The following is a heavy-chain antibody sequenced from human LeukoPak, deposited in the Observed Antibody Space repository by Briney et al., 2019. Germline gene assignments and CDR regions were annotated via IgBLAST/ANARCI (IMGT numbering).Heavy chain of an antibody. D-gene: IGHD2-8*01. Sequence: GGSLRLSCAASGFTFSSYGMSWVRQAPGKGLEWVSAITRDGAATFYADSVRGRFTISRDNAKNTLYLQMNGLRAEDTAIYYCAKAYGTNGYFQLPIDFWGQGTLVTVSS. CDR2: ITRDGAAT. V-gene: IGHV3-23*01. CDR1: GFTFSSYG. J-gene: IGHJ4*02. CDR3: AKAYGTNGYFQLPIDF.